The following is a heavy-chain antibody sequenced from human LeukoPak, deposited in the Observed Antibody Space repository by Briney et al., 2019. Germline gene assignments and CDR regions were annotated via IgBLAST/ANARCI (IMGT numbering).Heavy chain of an antibody. V-gene: IGHV4-30-2*03. CDR3: ARPVLFLEWLVGFDP. Sequence: PSQTLSLTCTVSGDSISSGRYYWSWVRQPAGKELEWIGSIYYSGSTYYNPSLKSRVTISVDTSKNQFSLKLSSVTAADTAVYYCARPVLFLEWLVGFDPWGQGTLVTVSS. D-gene: IGHD3-3*01. J-gene: IGHJ5*02. CDR1: GDSISSGRYY. CDR2: IYYSGST.